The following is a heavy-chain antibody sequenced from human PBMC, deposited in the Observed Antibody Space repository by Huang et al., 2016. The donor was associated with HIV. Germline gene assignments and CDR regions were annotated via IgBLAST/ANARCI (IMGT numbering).Heavy chain of an antibody. V-gene: IGHV4-39*01. D-gene: IGHD3-16*02. CDR3: AGHREGPVAYYSGWGSHLNYMDV. J-gene: IGHJ6*03. Sequence: QLLLQESGPGLVKPSEALALTCAVSGGSIRSSDYHWGWIRQPPGKGLEWIGRSYYKVRTHCGQSLKSRVTRAVDTSKKHCFLNLTSMTAADTAVYYGAGHREGPVAYYSGWGSHLNYMDVWGRGRTVVVSS. CDR1: GGSIRSSDYH. CDR2: SYYKVRT.